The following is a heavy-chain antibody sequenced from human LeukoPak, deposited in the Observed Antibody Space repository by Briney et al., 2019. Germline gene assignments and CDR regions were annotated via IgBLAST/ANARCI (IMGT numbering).Heavy chain of an antibody. CDR3: ARDPYYDSSGYPGSFDI. D-gene: IGHD3-22*01. J-gene: IGHJ3*02. V-gene: IGHV3-23*01. CDR2: ISGSGGST. CDR1: GFTFSSYA. Sequence: GGSLRLSCAASGFTFSSYAMSWVRQAPGKGLEWVSAISGSGGSTYYADSVKGRFTISRDNSKNTLYLQMNSLRAEDTAVYYCARDPYYDSSGYPGSFDIWGQGTMVTVSS.